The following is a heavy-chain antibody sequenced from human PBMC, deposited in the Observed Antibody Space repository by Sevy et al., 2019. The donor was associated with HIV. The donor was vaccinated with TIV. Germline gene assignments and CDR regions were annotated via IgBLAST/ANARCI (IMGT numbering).Heavy chain of an antibody. D-gene: IGHD2-15*01. CDR2: IWYDGSNK. J-gene: IGHJ6*02. CDR3: ARDDIRYCSAGSCYSLGAYYYYGMDV. CDR1: GFTFSSYG. Sequence: GGCLRLSCAASGFTFSSYGMHWVRQAPGKGLEWVAVIWYDGSNKYYADSVKGRFTISRDNSKNTLYLQMNSLRAEDTAVYYCARDDIRYCSAGSCYSLGAYYYYGMDVWGQGTTVTVSS. V-gene: IGHV3-33*01.